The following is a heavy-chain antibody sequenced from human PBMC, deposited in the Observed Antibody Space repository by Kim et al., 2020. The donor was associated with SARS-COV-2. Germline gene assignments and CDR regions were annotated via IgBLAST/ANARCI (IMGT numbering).Heavy chain of an antibody. CDR3: AREGLRYWGYDTEDDAFDI. Sequence: GGSLRLSCAASGFTFSSYEMNWVRQAPGKGLEWVSYISSSGSTIYYADSVKGRFTISRDNAKNSLYLQMNSLRAEDTAVYYCAREGLRYWGYDTEDDAFDIWGHGKMVTVSS. CDR2: ISSSGSTI. J-gene: IGHJ3*02. D-gene: IGHD3-9*01. V-gene: IGHV3-48*03. CDR1: GFTFSSYE.